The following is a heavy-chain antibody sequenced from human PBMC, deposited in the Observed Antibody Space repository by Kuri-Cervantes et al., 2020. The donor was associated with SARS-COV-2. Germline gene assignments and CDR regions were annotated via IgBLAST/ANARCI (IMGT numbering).Heavy chain of an antibody. Sequence: ASVKVSCKASGYTFTGYYMHWVRQAPGQGLEWMGWTNPNSGGTNYAQKFQGRVTMTRDTSISTAYMELSRLRSDDTAVYYCASAPYYYDSSGYPDYWGQGTLVTVSS. J-gene: IGHJ4*02. CDR1: GYTFTGYY. CDR3: ASAPYYYDSSGYPDY. D-gene: IGHD3-22*01. V-gene: IGHV1-2*02. CDR2: TNPNSGGT.